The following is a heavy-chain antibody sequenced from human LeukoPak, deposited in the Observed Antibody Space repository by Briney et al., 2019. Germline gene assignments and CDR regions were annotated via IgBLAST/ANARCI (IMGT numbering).Heavy chain of an antibody. J-gene: IGHJ4*02. CDR3: ASPSSIAAAGVDY. Sequence: SETLSLTCTVSGGSISSSSYYWGWIRQPPGKGLEWIGSIYYSGSTYYNPSLKSRVTISVDTSKNQFSLKLSSVTAADTAVYYCASPSSIAAAGVDYWGRGTLVTVSS. D-gene: IGHD6-13*01. CDR1: GGSISSSSYY. V-gene: IGHV4-39*01. CDR2: IYYSGST.